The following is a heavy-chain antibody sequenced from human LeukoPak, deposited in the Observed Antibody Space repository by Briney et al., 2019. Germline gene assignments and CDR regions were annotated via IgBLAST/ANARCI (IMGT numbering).Heavy chain of an antibody. CDR3: ARGGSDYYDSSPPDY. CDR2: IWYDGSNK. V-gene: IGHV3-33*01. J-gene: IGHJ4*02. CDR1: GFTFSSYG. D-gene: IGHD3-22*01. Sequence: GGSLRLSCAASGFTFSSYGMHWVRQAPCKGLEWVAVIWYDGSNKYYADSVKGRFTISRDNSKNTLYLQMNSLRAEDTAVYYCARGGSDYYDSSPPDYWGQGTLVTVSS.